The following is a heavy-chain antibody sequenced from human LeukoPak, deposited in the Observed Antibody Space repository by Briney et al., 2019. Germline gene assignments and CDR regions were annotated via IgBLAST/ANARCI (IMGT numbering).Heavy chain of an antibody. CDR3: ARRWYDYVWGSYRSNWFDP. J-gene: IGHJ5*02. CDR1: GGSISSSSYY. D-gene: IGHD3-16*02. CDR2: IYYSGST. V-gene: IGHV4-39*01. Sequence: SETLSLTCTVSGGSISSSSYYWGWIRQPPGKGLEWIGSIYYSGSTYYNPSLKSRVTISVDTSKNQFSLKLSSVTAADTAVYYCARRWYDYVWGSYRSNWFDPWGQGTLVTVSS.